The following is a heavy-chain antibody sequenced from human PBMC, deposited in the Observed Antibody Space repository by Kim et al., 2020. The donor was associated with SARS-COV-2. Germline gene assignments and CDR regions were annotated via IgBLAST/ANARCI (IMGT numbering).Heavy chain of an antibody. D-gene: IGHD1-20*01. CDR3: ATLGRAPRNNCFWLDP. Sequence: GGSLTLSCAASGFTFSNYWMYWVRQAPGKGLEWVANINRDGSEKDYVDSAKGRFTTSRDNVRNSLFLQMNSLRAEDTAVYYCATLGRAPRNNCFWLDPWG. V-gene: IGHV3-7*03. J-gene: IGHJ5*02. CDR2: INRDGSEK. CDR1: GFTFSNYW.